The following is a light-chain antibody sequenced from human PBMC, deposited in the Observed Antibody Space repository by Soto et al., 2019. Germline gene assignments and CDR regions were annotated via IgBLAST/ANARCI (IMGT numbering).Light chain of an antibody. J-gene: IGKJ4*01. CDR2: GTS. Sequence: IVMTQSPATLSVSPGESATLSCRASHSVSSRLAWYQQKPGQTPRLLIYGTSTRATGIPARFSGSGSGTEFALTISSLQSEDFAVYYCQQYNDWPLTFGGGTKVEIK. CDR1: HSVSSR. CDR3: QQYNDWPLT. V-gene: IGKV3D-15*01.